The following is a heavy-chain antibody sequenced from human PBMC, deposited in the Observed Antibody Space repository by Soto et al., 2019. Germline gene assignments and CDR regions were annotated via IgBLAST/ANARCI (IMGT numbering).Heavy chain of an antibody. CDR3: ARIGGSTWYYFDS. J-gene: IGHJ4*02. CDR1: GGSFTGYY. V-gene: IGHV4-34*01. Sequence: SETLSLTCAVNGGSFTGYYGAWIRQSPGKGLEWIGEISHSGRTNYNPSLKSRVTISVDTSKNQFSLKVSSVTAADTGMYYCARIGGSTWYYFDSWGQGTVVTVSS. CDR2: ISHSGRT. D-gene: IGHD6-13*01.